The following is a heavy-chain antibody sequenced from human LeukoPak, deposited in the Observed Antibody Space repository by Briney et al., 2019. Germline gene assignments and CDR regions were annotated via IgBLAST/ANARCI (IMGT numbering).Heavy chain of an antibody. CDR2: IYSDDST. CDR3: ARGGYSGYDRDAFDI. CDR1: GFTVSSNY. Sequence: GGSLRLSCAASGFTVSSNYLSWVRQAPGKGLEWVSVIYSDDSTYYAASVKGRFTISRHNSKNTLYLQMNSLRAEDTAVYYCARGGYSGYDRDAFDIWGQGTMVTVSS. D-gene: IGHD5-12*01. V-gene: IGHV3-53*04. J-gene: IGHJ3*02.